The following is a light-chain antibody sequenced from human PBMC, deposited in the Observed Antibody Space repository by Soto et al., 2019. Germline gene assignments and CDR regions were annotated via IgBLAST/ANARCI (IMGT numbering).Light chain of an antibody. CDR2: RDN. CDR1: SSDIGSNP. Sequence: QSVLTQPPSASGTPGQRVAISCSGGSSDIGSNPVNWYLHLPGAAPKLLIYRDNQRPSGVPDRFSGSKSGTSASLTISGLPSEDEADYFCSAWDDSIYGPVFGGGTKLTVL. V-gene: IGLV1-44*01. J-gene: IGLJ2*01. CDR3: SAWDDSIYGPV.